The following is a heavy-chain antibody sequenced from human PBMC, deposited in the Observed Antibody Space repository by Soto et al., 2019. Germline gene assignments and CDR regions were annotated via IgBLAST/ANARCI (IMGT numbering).Heavy chain of an antibody. Sequence: AGGSLRLSCAASGFTVSSNYMSWVRQAPGKGLEWVSVIYSGGSTYYADSVKGRFTISRDNSKNTLYLQMNSLRAEDTAVYYCARVNYDFWSGYQNWFDPWGQGTLVTVSS. CDR3: ARVNYDFWSGYQNWFDP. CDR2: IYSGGST. V-gene: IGHV3-53*01. J-gene: IGHJ5*02. D-gene: IGHD3-3*01. CDR1: GFTVSSNY.